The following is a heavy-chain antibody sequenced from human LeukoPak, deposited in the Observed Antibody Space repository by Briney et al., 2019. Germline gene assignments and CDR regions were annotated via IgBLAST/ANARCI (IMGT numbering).Heavy chain of an antibody. D-gene: IGHD5-12*01. CDR1: GGSISSGGYY. V-gene: IGHV4-31*03. CDR3: ASRDGGYDGGKAFDI. Sequence: SETLSLTCTVSGGSISSGGYYWSWIRQRPGKGLEWIGYIYYSGSTYYNPSLKSRVTISVDTSKNQFSLKLSSVTAADTAVYYCASRDGGYDGGKAFDIWGQGTMVTVSS. J-gene: IGHJ3*02. CDR2: IYYSGST.